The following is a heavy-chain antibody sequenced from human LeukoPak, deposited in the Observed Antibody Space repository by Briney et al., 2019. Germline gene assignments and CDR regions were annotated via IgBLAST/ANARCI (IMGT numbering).Heavy chain of an antibody. J-gene: IGHJ4*02. V-gene: IGHV1-2*04. CDR1: GYTFTGYY. CDR2: INPNSGGT. D-gene: IGHD4-17*01. Sequence: ASVKVSCKASGYTFTGYYMHWVRQAPGQRLEWMGWINPNSGGTNYAQKFQGWVTMTRDTSISTAYMELSRLRSDDTAVYYCARDEQGGTTGGLGYWGQGTLVTVSS. CDR3: ARDEQGGTTGGLGY.